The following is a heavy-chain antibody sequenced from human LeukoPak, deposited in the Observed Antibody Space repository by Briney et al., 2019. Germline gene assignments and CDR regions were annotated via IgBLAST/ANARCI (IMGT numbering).Heavy chain of an antibody. J-gene: IGHJ4*02. D-gene: IGHD6-19*01. CDR3: AGSSGYSSGWMGY. CDR1: GGSISSYY. V-gene: IGHV4-59*12. Sequence: PSETLSLTCTVSGGSISSYYWSWIRQPPGKGLEWIGYIYYSGSTNYNPSLKSRVTISVDTSKNQFSLKLSSVAAADTAVYYCAGSSGYSSGWMGYWGQGTLVTVSS. CDR2: IYYSGST.